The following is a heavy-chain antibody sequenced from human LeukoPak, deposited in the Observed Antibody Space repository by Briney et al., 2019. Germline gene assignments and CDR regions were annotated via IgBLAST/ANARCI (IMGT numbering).Heavy chain of an antibody. V-gene: IGHV1-3*03. CDR2: INAGNGNT. Sequence: ASVKVSCKASGYTFTSYAMHWVRQAPGQRLEWMGWINAGNGNTKYSQEFQGRVTITRDTSASTAYMELSSLRSEDMAVYYCARGSYDILTGYADFYYYYYMDVWGKGTTVIISS. J-gene: IGHJ6*03. CDR1: GYTFTSYA. D-gene: IGHD3-9*01. CDR3: ARGSYDILTGYADFYYYYYMDV.